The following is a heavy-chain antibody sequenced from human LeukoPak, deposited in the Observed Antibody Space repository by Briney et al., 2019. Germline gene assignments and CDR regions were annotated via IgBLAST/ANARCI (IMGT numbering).Heavy chain of an antibody. CDR1: GFTFSSYA. J-gene: IGHJ4*02. D-gene: IGHD2-15*01. CDR2: ISGSGGST. CDR3: ARAQYCSGGSCYLYPLDY. V-gene: IGHV3-23*01. Sequence: PGGSLRLSCAASGFTFSSYAMSWVRQAPGKGLEWVSAISGSGGSTYYADSVKGRFTISRDNSKNTLYLQLNSLRAEDTAVYYCARAQYCSGGSCYLYPLDYWGQGTLVTVSS.